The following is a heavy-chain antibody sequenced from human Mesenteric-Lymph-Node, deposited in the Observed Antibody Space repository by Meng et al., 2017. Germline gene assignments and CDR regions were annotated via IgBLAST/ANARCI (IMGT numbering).Heavy chain of an antibody. CDR3: AREDKGDYDY. D-gene: IGHD2-21*01. V-gene: IGHV3-64*02. CDR2: ISSDGGST. CDR1: GFTFSSYN. J-gene: IGHJ4*02. Sequence: ESLKISCAASGFTFSSYNMHWVRQAPGKGLESVSAISSDGGSTYYADSVKGRFTISRDNSKNTLYLQMGSLRSEDTAVYYCAREDKGDYDYWGQGTLVTVSS.